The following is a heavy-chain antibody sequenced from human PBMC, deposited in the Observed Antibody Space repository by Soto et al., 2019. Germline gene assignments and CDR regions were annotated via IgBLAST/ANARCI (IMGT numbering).Heavy chain of an antibody. V-gene: IGHV4-59*12. CDR2: IYYSGST. J-gene: IGHJ4*02. Sequence: SETLSLTCAVSGGSISSYYWSWIRQPPGKGLEWIGYIYYSGSTNYNPSLRSRVTISVDTSKTHFSLKLTSVTAADTAVYYCARCRDAFGFDSWGRGTLVTVSS. CDR1: GGSISSYY. CDR3: ARCRDAFGFDS. D-gene: IGHD2-15*01.